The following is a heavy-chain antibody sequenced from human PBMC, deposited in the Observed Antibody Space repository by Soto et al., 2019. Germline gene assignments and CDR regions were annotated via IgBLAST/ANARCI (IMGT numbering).Heavy chain of an antibody. CDR1: GFTFSNSW. CDR3: ARDNRGTFDY. J-gene: IGHJ4*02. Sequence: GGSLRLSCAASGFTFSNSWMTWVRQAPGKGLEWVANMNQDESEKYYEDSVKGRFTISRDNAKNSLSLQMNSLRAEDTAVYFCARDNRGTFDYWGQGALVTVSS. V-gene: IGHV3-7*03. CDR2: MNQDESEK. D-gene: IGHD7-27*01.